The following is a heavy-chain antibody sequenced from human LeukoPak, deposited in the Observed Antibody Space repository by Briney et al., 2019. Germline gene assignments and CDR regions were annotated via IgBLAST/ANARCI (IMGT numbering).Heavy chain of an antibody. CDR1: GGSISSYY. D-gene: IGHD3-3*01. V-gene: IGHV4-59*01. J-gene: IGHJ5*02. CDR3: ARYGVEGFWSGYRTNWFDP. CDR2: IYYSGST. Sequence: SETLSLTCTVSGGSISSYYWSWIRQPPGKGLEWIGYIYYSGSTNYSPSLKSRVTISVDTSKNQFSLKLSSVTAADTAVYYCARYGVEGFWSGYRTNWFDPWGQGTLVTVSS.